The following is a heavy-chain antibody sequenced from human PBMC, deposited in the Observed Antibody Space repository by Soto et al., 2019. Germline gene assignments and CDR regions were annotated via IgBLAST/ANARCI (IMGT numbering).Heavy chain of an antibody. V-gene: IGHV1-69*12. Sequence: QVQLVQSGAEVKKPGSSVKVSCKASGGTFSSYAISWVRQAPGQGLEWMGGIIPIFGTANYAQKFQGRVTITADESTSTAYMELSSLRSEDTAVYYCARTPNNDYGDYLGGCFDPWGQGTLVTVSS. CDR3: ARTPNNDYGDYLGGCFDP. CDR1: GGTFSSYA. J-gene: IGHJ5*02. D-gene: IGHD4-17*01. CDR2: IIPIFGTA.